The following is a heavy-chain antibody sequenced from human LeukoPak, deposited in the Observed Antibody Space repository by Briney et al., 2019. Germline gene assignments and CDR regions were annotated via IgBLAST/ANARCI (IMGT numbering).Heavy chain of an antibody. D-gene: IGHD3-9*01. CDR3: ARVLPAGFDWPYNWYFDL. CDR2: IYSGGGT. J-gene: IGHJ2*01. CDR1: GFTVSSNE. Sequence: GGSLRLSCAASGFTVSSNEMSWVRQAPGKGLEWVTVIYSGGGTYYADSVKGRFTISRDNSKNTLYLQMNSLRAEDTAVYYCARVLPAGFDWPYNWYFDLWGRGTLVTVSS. V-gene: IGHV3-66*01.